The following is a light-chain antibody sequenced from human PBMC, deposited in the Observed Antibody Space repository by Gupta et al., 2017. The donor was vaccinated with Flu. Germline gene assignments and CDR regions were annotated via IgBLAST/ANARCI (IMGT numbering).Light chain of an antibody. CDR2: AAS. Sequence: PSSLSASVGDRVTITCRASQSVTRYLNWYQQKPGKAPKLLIYAASRLQSGVPPRFSGSGSGTDFTLTISRRQPEDFATYYCQQRDSTPITFGQGTKLDIK. J-gene: IGKJ2*01. CDR1: QSVTRY. V-gene: IGKV1-39*01. CDR3: QQRDSTPIT.